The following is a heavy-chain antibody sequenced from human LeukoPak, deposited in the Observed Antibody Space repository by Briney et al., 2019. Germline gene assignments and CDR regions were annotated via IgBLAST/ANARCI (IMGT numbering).Heavy chain of an antibody. Sequence: GGSLRLSCAASGFTLSSYAMSWVRQAPGKGLEWVSLISGNAGSTYYADSVKGRFTISRDNSKNTLYLQMNSLRAEDTAVYYCAKAAHCGGDCYLGGYFQHWGQGTLVTVSS. V-gene: IGHV3-23*01. J-gene: IGHJ1*01. CDR2: ISGNAGST. D-gene: IGHD2-21*02. CDR1: GFTLSSYA. CDR3: AKAAHCGGDCYLGGYFQH.